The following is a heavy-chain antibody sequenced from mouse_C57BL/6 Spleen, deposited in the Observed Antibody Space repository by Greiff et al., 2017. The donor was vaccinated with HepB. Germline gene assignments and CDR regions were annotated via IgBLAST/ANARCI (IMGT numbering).Heavy chain of an antibody. Sequence: VQLQQPGAELVMPGASVKLSCKASGYTFTSYWMHWVKQRPGQGLEWIGEIDPSDSYTNYNQKFKGKSTLTVDKSSSTAYMQLSSLTSEDSAVYYCARGHSNAMDYWGQGTSVTVSS. V-gene: IGHV1-69*01. CDR2: IDPSDSYT. J-gene: IGHJ4*01. CDR3: ARGHSNAMDY. CDR1: GYTFTSYW. D-gene: IGHD3-1*01.